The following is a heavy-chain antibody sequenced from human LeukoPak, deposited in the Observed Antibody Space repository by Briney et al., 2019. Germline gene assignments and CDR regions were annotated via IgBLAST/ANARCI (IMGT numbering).Heavy chain of an antibody. Sequence: GESLKISCQASGYSFTSYWIGWVRQIPGKGLEWMGIIDPSDSGTRYTPSFQGTVTISVDKSLATADLQWNSLKASDTAMYYCARQTAMGRSGDYWGQGTLVTVSS. J-gene: IGHJ4*02. D-gene: IGHD5-18*01. V-gene: IGHV5-51*01. CDR2: IDPSDSGT. CDR3: ARQTAMGRSGDY. CDR1: GYSFTSYW.